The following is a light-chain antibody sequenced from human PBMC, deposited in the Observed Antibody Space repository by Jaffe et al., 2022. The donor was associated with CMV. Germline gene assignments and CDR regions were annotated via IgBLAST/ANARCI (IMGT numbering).Light chain of an antibody. CDR3: AAWDDSLSAL. CDR2: RNI. J-gene: IGLJ2*01. Sequence: QSVLTQPPSASGTPGQRVTISCSGSSSNIGGNYVYWYQQLPGTAPKLLIYRNIHRPSGVPDRFSASKSGTSASLAISGLRSEDEADYYCAAWDDSLSALFGGGTRLTVL. CDR1: SSNIGGNY. V-gene: IGLV1-47*01.